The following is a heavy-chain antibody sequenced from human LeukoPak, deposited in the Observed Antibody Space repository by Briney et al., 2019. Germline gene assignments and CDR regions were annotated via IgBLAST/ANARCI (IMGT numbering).Heavy chain of an antibody. V-gene: IGHV1-69*05. D-gene: IGHD6-6*01. CDR2: IIPIFGTA. Sequence: SVKVSCKASGGTFSSYAISWVRQAPGQGLEWMGRIIPIFGTANYAQKFQGRVTITTDESTSTAYMELSSLRSEDTAVYYCARDRSPFHIAARMDYYYMDVWGKGTTVTVSS. CDR1: GGTFSSYA. CDR3: ARDRSPFHIAARMDYYYMDV. J-gene: IGHJ6*03.